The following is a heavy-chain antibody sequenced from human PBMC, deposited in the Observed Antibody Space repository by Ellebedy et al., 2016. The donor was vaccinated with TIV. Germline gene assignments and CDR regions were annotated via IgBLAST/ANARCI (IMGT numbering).Heavy chain of an antibody. D-gene: IGHD2-15*01. Sequence: GESLKISCAASGFTFSDYHMSWFRQVPGKGLEWVSYMTNSGGSKDYADAVKGRFTISRDNTENSLYLQMSSLRAEDTAVYYCAKDVVAPGLAFDYWGQGTLVTVSS. CDR2: MTNSGGSK. CDR1: GFTFSDYH. V-gene: IGHV3-11*01. CDR3: AKDVVAPGLAFDY. J-gene: IGHJ4*02.